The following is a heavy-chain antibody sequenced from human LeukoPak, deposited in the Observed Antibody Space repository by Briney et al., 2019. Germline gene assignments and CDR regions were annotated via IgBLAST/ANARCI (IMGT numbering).Heavy chain of an antibody. J-gene: IGHJ4*01. CDR3: ARVSLIYGSGSYYQSPLTY. Sequence: ASVKVSCKASGYTFIDYYIHWVRQAPGQGLEWMGWINPNSGVTNCAQKFQAWVTMTRDTSISTAYMELSRLRSDDTAVYYCARVSLIYGSGSYYQSPLTYWGHGALVTVSS. CDR2: INPNSGVT. V-gene: IGHV1-2*04. CDR1: GYTFIDYY. D-gene: IGHD3-10*01.